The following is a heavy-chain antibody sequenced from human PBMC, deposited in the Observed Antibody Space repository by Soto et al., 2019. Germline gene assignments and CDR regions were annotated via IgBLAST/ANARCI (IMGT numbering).Heavy chain of an antibody. J-gene: IGHJ4*02. CDR3: ARHQRDDASRKIDC. D-gene: IGHD3-16*01. CDR2: IYQSEYA. CDR1: GGSVSSGGHS. Sequence: SETLSLTCVVSGGSVSSGGHSWSWIRQSPGKGLEWVGSIYQSEYAYYSPSFQGQVTISADKSIGTAYLQWSSLKASDTAMYYCARHQRDDASRKIDCWGQGTLVTVSS. V-gene: IGHV4-30-2*06.